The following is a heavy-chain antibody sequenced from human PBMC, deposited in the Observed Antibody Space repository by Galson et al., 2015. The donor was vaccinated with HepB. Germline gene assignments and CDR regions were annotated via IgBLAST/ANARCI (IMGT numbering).Heavy chain of an antibody. CDR3: ARERERPLRGTAQPGY. Sequence: SLRLSCAASGFTFSSYAMHWVRQAPGKGLEWVAVISYDGSNKYYADSVKGRFTISRDNSKNTLYLQMNSLRAEDTAVYYCARERERPLRGTAQPGYWGQGTLVTVSS. CDR2: ISYDGSNK. J-gene: IGHJ4*02. D-gene: IGHD6-13*01. CDR1: GFTFSSYA. V-gene: IGHV3-30*04.